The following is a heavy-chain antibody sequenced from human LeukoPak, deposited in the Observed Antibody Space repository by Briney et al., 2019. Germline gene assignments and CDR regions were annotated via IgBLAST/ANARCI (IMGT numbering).Heavy chain of an antibody. V-gene: IGHV4-59*08. CDR1: GGSISSYY. CDR2: IYYSGST. Sequence: SETLSLTCTVSGGSISSYYWSWIRQPPGKGLEWIGYIYYSGSTNYNPSLKSRVTISVDTSKNQFSLKLSSVTAADTAVYHCARQGGYDSSGYYYLDYWGQGTLVTVSS. CDR3: ARQGGYDSSGYYYLDY. J-gene: IGHJ4*02. D-gene: IGHD3-22*01.